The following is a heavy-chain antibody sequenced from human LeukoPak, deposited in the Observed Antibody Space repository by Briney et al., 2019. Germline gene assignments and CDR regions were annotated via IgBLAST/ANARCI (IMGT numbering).Heavy chain of an antibody. CDR2: IYPGDSDT. CDR1: GYSFSTYW. CDR3: ARHDVGATPPQGGAFDF. J-gene: IGHJ3*01. V-gene: IGHV5-51*01. D-gene: IGHD1-26*01. Sequence: GESLKISCKGSGYSFSTYWIAWVRQMPGKGLEWMGIIYPGDSDTRYSPSFQGQVTISADKSISTAYLQWSSLKASDNAMYYCARHDVGATPPQGGAFDFWGQGTMVTVSS.